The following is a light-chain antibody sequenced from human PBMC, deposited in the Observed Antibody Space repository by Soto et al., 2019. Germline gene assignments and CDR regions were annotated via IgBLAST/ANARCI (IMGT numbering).Light chain of an antibody. V-gene: IGKV3-11*01. CDR2: DTS. Sequence: EIVLTQSPATLSLSPGQRATPSCRPSQRFTFSLAWYQKKPGQAPRLLIYDTSNRATGIPARFSGSGSGTEFTLTISSLEPGDFAVYYCQQRGTWPPTFGQGTKLEIK. J-gene: IGKJ2*01. CDR3: QQRGTWPPT. CDR1: QRFTFS.